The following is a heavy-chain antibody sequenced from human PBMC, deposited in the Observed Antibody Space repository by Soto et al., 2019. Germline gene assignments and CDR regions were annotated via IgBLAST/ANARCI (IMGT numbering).Heavy chain of an antibody. CDR3: AKALVVVGSNDAFDI. V-gene: IGHV1-46*03. J-gene: IGHJ3*02. Sequence: ASVKVSCKASGYTFTRYYMHWVRQAPGQGLEWMGIINPSGGSTSYAQKFQGRVTMTRDTSTSTAYMELSSLRSEDTAVYYCAKALVVVGSNDAFDIWGQGNMVTVSS. D-gene: IGHD2-15*01. CDR1: GYTFTRYY. CDR2: INPSGGST.